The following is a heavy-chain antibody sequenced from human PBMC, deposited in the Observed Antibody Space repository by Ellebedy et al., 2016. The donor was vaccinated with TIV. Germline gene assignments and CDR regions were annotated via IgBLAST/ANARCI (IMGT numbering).Heavy chain of an antibody. D-gene: IGHD1-14*01. CDR1: GGSFSGYY. CDR3: ARGRKVGAEADYFDY. J-gene: IGHJ4*02. Sequence: SETLSLTXAVYGGSFSGYYWSWIRQPPGKGLEWIGEINHSGSTNYNPSLKSRVTISVDTSKNQFSLKLSSVTAADTAVYYCARGRKVGAEADYFDYWGQGTLVTVSS. CDR2: INHSGST. V-gene: IGHV4-34*01.